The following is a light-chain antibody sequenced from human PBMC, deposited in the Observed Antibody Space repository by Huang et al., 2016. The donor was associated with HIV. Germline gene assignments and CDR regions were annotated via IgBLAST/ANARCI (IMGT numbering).Light chain of an antibody. J-gene: IGKJ1*01. CDR2: WSS. CDR3: QQYYASPQT. V-gene: IGKV4-1*01. CDR1: QSVFSTSTNKDY. Sequence: DIVMAQSPVSLAVSLGEGATLTCRSSQSVFSTSTNKDYLAWFQQKPGHPPKLLLFWSSTREVGVPDRFSGSGSGTHFTLTIANLEADDAAIYYCQQYYASPQTFGQGTRV.